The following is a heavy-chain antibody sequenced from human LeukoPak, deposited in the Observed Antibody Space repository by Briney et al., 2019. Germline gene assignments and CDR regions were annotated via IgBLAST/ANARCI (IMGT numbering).Heavy chain of an antibody. CDR1: GFTFSTYG. D-gene: IGHD5-12*01. CDR3: AKLKTVANVLDI. Sequence: GGSLRLSCAASGFTFSTYGMHWVRQAPGKGLEWVAFIQYDGSNKYYADSVKGRFTISRDDYKNTLYFQMNSLRAEDTALYYCAKLKTVANVLDIWGQGTMVTVSS. CDR2: IQYDGSNK. J-gene: IGHJ3*02. V-gene: IGHV3-30*02.